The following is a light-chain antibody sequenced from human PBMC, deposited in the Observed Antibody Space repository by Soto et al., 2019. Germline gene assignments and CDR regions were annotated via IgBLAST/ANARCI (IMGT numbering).Light chain of an antibody. V-gene: IGKV2-30*01. CDR1: QSLVYSDGNTY. CDR2: KVS. CDR3: MQGKHWPGT. J-gene: IGKJ1*01. Sequence: EVVMTQSPLSLPVTLGQPASISCRSSQSLVYSDGNTYLNWFQQRPGQSPRRLIYKVSNRDSGVPDRFSGRGSGTDFTLKISRVEAEDVGVYYCMQGKHWPGTFGQGTKVEIK.